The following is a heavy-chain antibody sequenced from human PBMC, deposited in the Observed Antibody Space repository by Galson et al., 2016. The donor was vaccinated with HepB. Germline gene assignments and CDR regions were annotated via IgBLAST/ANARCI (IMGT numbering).Heavy chain of an antibody. CDR1: GYRFTGYG. CDR2: ISTHNGNT. D-gene: IGHD1-26*01. V-gene: IGHV1-18*01. Sequence: SVKVSCKASGYRFTGYGISWVRQAPGQGLEWMGWISTHNGNTNYAQKVQGRVIMTKDTSTSTAYTELRSRRSADTAVYFCARDRIVGSSLDYWGQGTLVSVSS. CDR3: ARDRIVGSSLDY. J-gene: IGHJ4*02.